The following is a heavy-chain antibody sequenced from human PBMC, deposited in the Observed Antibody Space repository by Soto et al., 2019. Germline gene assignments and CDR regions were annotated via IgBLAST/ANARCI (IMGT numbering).Heavy chain of an antibody. J-gene: IGHJ4*02. D-gene: IGHD3-9*01. CDR3: ASYVILTGYYGPFDY. CDR2: INAGNGNT. V-gene: IGHV1-3*01. Sequence: QVQLVQSGAEVKKPGASVKVSCKASGYTFISYAMHWVRQAPGQRLEWMGWINAGNGNTKYSQKFQGRVTITRDTSASTAYMELSSLRSEDTAVYYCASYVILTGYYGPFDYWGQGTLVTVSS. CDR1: GYTFISYA.